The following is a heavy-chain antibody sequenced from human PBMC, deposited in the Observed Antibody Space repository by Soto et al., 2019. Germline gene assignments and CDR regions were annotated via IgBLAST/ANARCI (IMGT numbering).Heavy chain of an antibody. J-gene: IGHJ4*02. CDR3: ARVGSIADLDY. CDR1: GFTFSSYS. Sequence: GGSLRLSCAASGFTFSSYSMNWVLQAPGQGLEWVSSISSSSSYIYYADSVKGLFTISRDNAKNSMYLQMNSMRAEDTAVYYCARVGSIADLDYWGQGTLVTVFS. V-gene: IGHV3-21*01. D-gene: IGHD6-6*01. CDR2: ISSSSSYI.